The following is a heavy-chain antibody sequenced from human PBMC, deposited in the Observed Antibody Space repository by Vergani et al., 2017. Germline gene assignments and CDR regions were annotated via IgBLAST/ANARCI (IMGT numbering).Heavy chain of an antibody. Sequence: QVQLQESGPGLVKPSETLSLTCTVSNDSVSNTFYYWGWIRQPPGKGLEWIGSIYRTGRTHFNPSLKSRVTISVDTSNNHFSLRLNSLTAADTAVYYCARRSGIVYDIFSATQYFFDFWGQGTLVTVSS. D-gene: IGHD3-9*01. CDR1: NDSVSNTFY. CDR2: IYRTGRT. J-gene: IGHJ4*02. CDR3: ARRSGIVYDIFSATQYFFDF. V-gene: IGHV4-39*07.